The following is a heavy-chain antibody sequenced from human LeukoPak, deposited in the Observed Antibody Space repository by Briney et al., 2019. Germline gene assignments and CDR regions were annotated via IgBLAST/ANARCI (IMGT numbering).Heavy chain of an antibody. V-gene: IGHV4-34*01. CDR1: GGSFSGYY. CDR3: ARDCRAHRANSYYFDY. D-gene: IGHD2-21*01. CDR2: INHSGST. J-gene: IGHJ4*02. Sequence: SETLSLTCAVYGGSFSGYYWSWIRQPPGKGLEWIGEINHSGSTNYNPSLKSRVTISVDTSKNQFSLKLSSVTAADTAVYYCARDCRAHRANSYYFDYWGQGTLVTVSS.